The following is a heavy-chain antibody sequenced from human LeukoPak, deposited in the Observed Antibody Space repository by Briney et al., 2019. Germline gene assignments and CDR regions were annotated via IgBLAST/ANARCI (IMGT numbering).Heavy chain of an antibody. D-gene: IGHD3-3*01. CDR1: GASISSYD. CDR2: IYYRGNT. V-gene: IGHV4-59*01. J-gene: IGHJ4*02. CDR3: ARVGPFGVVTLDY. Sequence: SETLSLTCTVSGASISSYDWSWIRQPPGKGLEWIGYIYYRGNTNYNPSLKSRVTISVDTSKNQFSLKVNSVTAADTAVYYCARVGPFGVVTLDYWGQGTLVTVSS.